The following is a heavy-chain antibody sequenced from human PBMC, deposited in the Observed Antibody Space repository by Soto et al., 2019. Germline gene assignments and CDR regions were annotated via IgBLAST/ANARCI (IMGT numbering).Heavy chain of an antibody. J-gene: IGHJ6*02. D-gene: IGHD3-10*02. CDR2: IWYDGSNK. V-gene: IGHV3-33*01. Sequence: SLRLSCAAFGFTFISYGMHRVRQAPRKGLEWVAVIWYDGSNKYYADSVKGRFTISRDNSKNTLYLQMNSLRAEDTAVYYCARDFHCNYVEVHGMDVWGQGTTVTVSS. CDR1: GFTFISYG. CDR3: ARDFHCNYVEVHGMDV.